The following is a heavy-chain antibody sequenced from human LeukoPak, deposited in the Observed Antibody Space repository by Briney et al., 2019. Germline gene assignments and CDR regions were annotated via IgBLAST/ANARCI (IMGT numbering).Heavy chain of an antibody. V-gene: IGHV3-9*01. CDR3: ARDRNYDFWSGYSDRNWFDP. CDR1: GFTFDDYA. CDR2: ISWNSGSI. J-gene: IGHJ5*02. D-gene: IGHD3-3*01. Sequence: GGSLRLSCAASGFTFDDYAMHWVRQAPGKGLEWVSGISWNSGSIGYADSVKGRFTISRDNAKNSLYLQMNSLRAEDTAVYYCARDRNYDFWSGYSDRNWFDPWGQGTLVTVSS.